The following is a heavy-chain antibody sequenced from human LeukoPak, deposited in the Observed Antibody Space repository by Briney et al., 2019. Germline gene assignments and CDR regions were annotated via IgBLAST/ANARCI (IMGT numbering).Heavy chain of an antibody. V-gene: IGHV4-59*01. Sequence: PSETLSLTCSVSGGSISSYYWSWIRQSPGKGLEWIGYIYYSGSTYYNPSLKSRVTIPVDTSKNQFSLRLSSVTAADTAVYYCARPLGPTRWTFDYWGQGTLVTVSS. D-gene: IGHD1-26*01. CDR3: ARPLGPTRWTFDY. CDR2: IYYSGST. J-gene: IGHJ4*02. CDR1: GGSISSYY.